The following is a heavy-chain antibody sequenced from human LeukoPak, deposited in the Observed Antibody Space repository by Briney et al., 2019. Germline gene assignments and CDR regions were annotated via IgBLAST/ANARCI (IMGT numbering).Heavy chain of an antibody. J-gene: IGHJ4*02. CDR3: AIGSRGYSYGSGEYFDY. Sequence: ASVKVSCKVSGYTLTELSMHWVRQAPGKGLEWMGGFDPEDGETIYAQKFQGRVTMTEDTSTDTAYMELSSLRSEDTAVYYCAIGSRGYSYGSGEYFDYWGQGTLVTVSS. V-gene: IGHV1-24*01. D-gene: IGHD5-18*01. CDR1: GYTLTELS. CDR2: FDPEDGET.